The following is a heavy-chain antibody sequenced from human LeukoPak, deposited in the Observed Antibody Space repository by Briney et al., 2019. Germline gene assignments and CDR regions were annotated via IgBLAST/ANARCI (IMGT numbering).Heavy chain of an antibody. V-gene: IGHV5-51*01. Sequence: GESLKISFKGSGYSFTSYWIGWVRPTPGKGLEWRGIIYPGDSDTRYSPSFQGQVTISADKSISTAYLQWSSLKASDTAMYYCTRQGYYCGGDCYNDYWGQGTLVTVSS. CDR1: GYSFTSYW. J-gene: IGHJ4*02. CDR2: IYPGDSDT. CDR3: TRQGYYCGGDCYNDY. D-gene: IGHD2-21*01.